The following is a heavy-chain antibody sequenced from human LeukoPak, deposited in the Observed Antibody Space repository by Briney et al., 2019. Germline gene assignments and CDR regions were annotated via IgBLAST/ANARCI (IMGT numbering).Heavy chain of an antibody. CDR3: ARTVTTVRWFGP. V-gene: IGHV4-30-2*01. Sequence: SETLSLTCAVSGGSISSGGYSWSWIRQPPGRGLEWIGYIYHSGSTYYNPSLKSRVTISIDRSKNQFSLKLNSVTAADTAVYYCARTVTTVRWFGPWGQGTLVTVSS. CDR2: IYHSGST. D-gene: IGHD4-17*01. CDR1: GGSISSGGYS. J-gene: IGHJ5*02.